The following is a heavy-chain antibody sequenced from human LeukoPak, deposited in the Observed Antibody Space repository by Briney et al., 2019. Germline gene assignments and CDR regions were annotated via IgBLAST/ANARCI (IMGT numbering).Heavy chain of an antibody. CDR1: DYTFTNYG. CDR3: ARAHSGYDYLYYFDY. J-gene: IGHJ4*02. Sequence: VASVKVSCKASDYTFTNYGITWVRQAPGQGLEWMGWISAYNASTKYAQKLQGRVTITADESTSTAYMELSSLRSEDTAVYYCARAHSGYDYLYYFDYWGQGTLVTVSS. V-gene: IGHV1-18*01. D-gene: IGHD5-12*01. CDR2: ISAYNAST.